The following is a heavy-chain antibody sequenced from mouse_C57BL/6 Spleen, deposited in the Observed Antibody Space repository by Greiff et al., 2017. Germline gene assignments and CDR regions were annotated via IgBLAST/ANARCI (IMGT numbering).Heavy chain of an antibody. J-gene: IGHJ1*03. CDR3: ARSDGYYFHWYFDV. CDR2: INPNNGGT. CDR1: GYTFTDYY. Sequence: EVQLQQSGPELVKPGASVKISCKASGYTFTDYYMNWVKQSHGKSLEWIGDINPNNGGTSYNQKFKGKATLTVDKSSSTAYMELRSLTSEDSAVYYCARSDGYYFHWYFDVWGTGTTVTVSS. D-gene: IGHD2-3*01. V-gene: IGHV1-26*01.